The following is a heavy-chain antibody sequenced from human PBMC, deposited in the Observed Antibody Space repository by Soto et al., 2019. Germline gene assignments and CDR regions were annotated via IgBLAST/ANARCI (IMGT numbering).Heavy chain of an antibody. J-gene: IGHJ5*02. V-gene: IGHV1-3*04. CDR3: VRGKEAGVWFDP. CDR1: GFTFSHHS. D-gene: IGHD3-10*01. Sequence: ASVKVSCKASGFTFSHHSIHWVRQAPGQRLEWMGWINSDTGYTKYSQKFQARLTITWDSSAKTAYMELSSLQSEDTAVYYCVRGKEAGVWFDPWGQGTLVTVSS. CDR2: INSDTGYT.